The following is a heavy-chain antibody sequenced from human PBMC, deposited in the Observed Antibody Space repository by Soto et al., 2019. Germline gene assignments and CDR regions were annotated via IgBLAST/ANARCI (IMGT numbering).Heavy chain of an antibody. D-gene: IGHD3-16*02. CDR2: INSDGSST. CDR3: ARDRRYQDWGSYRYSDVFDI. V-gene: IGHV3-74*01. J-gene: IGHJ3*02. Sequence: GGSLRLSCAASGFTFSTYWMHWVRQAPGKGLVWVSRINSDGSSTTYADSVKGRFTISRDNAKNTLYLQMNSLRAEDTAVYYCARDRRYQDWGSYRYSDVFDIWGQGTMVTVSS. CDR1: GFTFSTYW.